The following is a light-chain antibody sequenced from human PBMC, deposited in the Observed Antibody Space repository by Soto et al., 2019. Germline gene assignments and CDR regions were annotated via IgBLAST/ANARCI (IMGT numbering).Light chain of an antibody. CDR2: AAS. CDR3: HQYYTYPPT. CDR1: QGISTY. J-gene: IGKJ4*01. Sequence: AIRMTQSPSSLSASTGDRVTITCRASQGISTYLAWYQQKPGTAPKFLIYAASTLQSGVPSRFSGSGSGTHFTLTVSNLQSEDFATYYCHQYYTYPPTFGGGTKVDIK. V-gene: IGKV1-8*01.